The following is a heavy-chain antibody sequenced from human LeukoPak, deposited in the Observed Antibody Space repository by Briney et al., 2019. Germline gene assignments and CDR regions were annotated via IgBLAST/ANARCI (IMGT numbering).Heavy chain of an antibody. CDR1: GFTFNTYA. J-gene: IGHJ4*02. CDR3: AKTTVGYSSGRYPGWPADC. CDR2: ICGSGGCT. Sequence: GGSLRLSCVASGFTFNTYALYWVRQAPGKGLEWVSGICGSGGCTYYVDSVKGRFTISRDNSKNTVYLQMNSLTADDTAIYYCAKTTVGYSSGRYPGWPADCWGQGTLVTVSS. D-gene: IGHD6-19*01. V-gene: IGHV3-23*01.